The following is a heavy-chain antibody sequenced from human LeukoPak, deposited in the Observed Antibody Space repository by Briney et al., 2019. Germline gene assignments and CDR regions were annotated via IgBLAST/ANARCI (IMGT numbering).Heavy chain of an antibody. Sequence: SETLSLTCAVYGGSFSGYYWSWIRQPPGKGLEWIGEINHSGSTNYNPSLKSRVTISVDTSKNHFSMKLTSVTAADTAVYYCASDLYSTGLWGQGTLVTVSS. J-gene: IGHJ4*02. CDR2: INHSGST. CDR1: GGSFSGYY. CDR3: ASDLYSTGL. D-gene: IGHD2-8*02. V-gene: IGHV4-34*01.